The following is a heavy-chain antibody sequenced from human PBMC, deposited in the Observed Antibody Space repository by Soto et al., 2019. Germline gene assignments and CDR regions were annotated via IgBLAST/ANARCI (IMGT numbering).Heavy chain of an antibody. CDR1: EFTFSKFA. D-gene: IGHD1-26*01. V-gene: IGHV3-30*18. CDR2: ISNDGRKT. Sequence: QVQLVESGGGVVQPGRSLRLSCAASEFTFSKFAIHWVRQAPGKGLEWVAVISNDGRKTYYIDSVKGRFTISRDNSSNTLFLQMNSLRLEDTAVYYCAKDISTYSGGYTYYFDYWGQGTLVTVSS. CDR3: AKDISTYSGGYTYYFDY. J-gene: IGHJ4*02.